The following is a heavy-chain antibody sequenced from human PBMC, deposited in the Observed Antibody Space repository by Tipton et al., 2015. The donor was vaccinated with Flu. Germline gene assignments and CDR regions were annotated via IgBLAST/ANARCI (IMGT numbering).Heavy chain of an antibody. CDR2: IYHSGST. CDR3: AGSMITFGGVIVTPLDP. CDR1: GYSISSGYY. V-gene: IGHV4-38-2*01. Sequence: TLSLTCAVSGYSISSGYYWGWIRQPPGKGLEWIGSIYHSGSTYYNPSLKSRVTISVDTSKNQSSLKLSSVTAADTAVYYCAGSMITFGGVIVTPLDPWGQGTLVTVSS. D-gene: IGHD3-16*02. J-gene: IGHJ5*02.